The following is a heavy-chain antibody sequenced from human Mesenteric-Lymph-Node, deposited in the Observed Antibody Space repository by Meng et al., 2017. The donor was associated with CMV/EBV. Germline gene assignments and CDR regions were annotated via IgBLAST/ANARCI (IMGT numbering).Heavy chain of an antibody. V-gene: IGHV4-34*01. J-gene: IGHJ5*02. CDR3: ARRGTFWSGAQSWFDP. CDR2: INHSGGI. Sequence: SETLSLTCAVYGGSFSGYYWSWIRQPPGKGLEWIGEINHSGGINYNPSLKSRVTILVDPSKNQFSLRLSSVTAADTAVYYCARRGTFWSGAQSWFDPWGQGTLVTVSS. D-gene: IGHD3-3*01. CDR1: GGSFSGYY.